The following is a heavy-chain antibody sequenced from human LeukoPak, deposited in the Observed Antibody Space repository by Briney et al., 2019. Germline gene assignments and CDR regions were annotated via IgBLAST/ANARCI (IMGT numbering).Heavy chain of an antibody. V-gene: IGHV3-23*01. D-gene: IGHD3-16*01. CDR1: GFTFSSYA. CDR2: ISGSGGST. J-gene: IGHJ4*02. Sequence: GGSLRLSCEASGFTFSSYAMSWVRQAPGKGLEWLSAISGSGGSTYYADSVKGRFTISRDNSKNTLYLQMNSLRAEDTAVYYCAKEPRGDGDYIDYWGQGTLVTVSS. CDR3: AKEPRGDGDYIDY.